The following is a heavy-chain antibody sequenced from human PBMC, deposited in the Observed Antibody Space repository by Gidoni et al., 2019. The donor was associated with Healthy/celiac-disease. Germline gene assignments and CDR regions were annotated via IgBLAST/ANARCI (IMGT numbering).Heavy chain of an antibody. V-gene: IGHV3-30*18. CDR2: ISYDGSNK. CDR1: GFTFSSYG. J-gene: IGHJ4*02. Sequence: QVQLVESGGGVVQPGRSLRLSCSASGFTFSSYGMHWVRQAPGKGLEWVAVISYDGSNKYYADSVKGRFTISRDNSKNTLYLQMNSLRAEDTAVYYCAKDGRAGEYGYWGQGTLVTVSS. CDR3: AKDGRAGEYGY. D-gene: IGHD3-10*01.